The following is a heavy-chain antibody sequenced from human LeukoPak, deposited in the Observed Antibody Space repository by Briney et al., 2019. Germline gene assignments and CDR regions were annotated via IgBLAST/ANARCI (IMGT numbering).Heavy chain of an antibody. CDR3: ARRSGWDDYYYGMDV. J-gene: IGHJ6*02. CDR2: ISYDGSNK. V-gene: IGHV3-30-3*01. CDR1: GFTFSSYA. Sequence: GGSLRLSCAASGFTFSSYAMPWVRQAPGKGLGWVAVISYDGSNKYYADSVKGRFTISRDNSKNTLYLQMNSLRAEDTAVYYCARRSGWDDYYYGMDVWGQGTTVTVSS. D-gene: IGHD6-19*01.